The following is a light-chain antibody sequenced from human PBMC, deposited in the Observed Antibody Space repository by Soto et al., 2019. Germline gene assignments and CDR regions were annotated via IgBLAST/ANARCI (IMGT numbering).Light chain of an antibody. CDR3: SSYTSSSPL. Sequence: QSALTQPASVSGSPGQSITISCTGTSSDVGGYDSVSWYQQHPGKAPKVVIYEVSNRPSGVSHRFSGSKSGSTASLTISGLQAEDEADYFCSSYTSSSPLFGGGTKVTVL. CDR2: EVS. CDR1: SSDVGGYDS. J-gene: IGLJ2*01. V-gene: IGLV2-14*01.